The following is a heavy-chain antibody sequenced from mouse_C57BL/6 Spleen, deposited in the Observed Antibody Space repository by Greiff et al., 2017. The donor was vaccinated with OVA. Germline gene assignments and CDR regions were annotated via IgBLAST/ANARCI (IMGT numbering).Heavy chain of an antibody. CDR1: GYTFTSYW. Sequence: QVQLQQPGAELVRPGASVKLSCKASGYTFTSYWMDWVKQRPGQGLECVVQLYHPALYHHSNQKFKDKATLTVDKSSSTAYMQLSSLTSEDSAVYYCARRIYYDYGLAYWGQGTLVTVSA. D-gene: IGHD2-4*01. V-gene: IGHV1-61*01. J-gene: IGHJ3*01. CDR3: ARRIYYDYGLAY. CDR2: LYHPALYH.